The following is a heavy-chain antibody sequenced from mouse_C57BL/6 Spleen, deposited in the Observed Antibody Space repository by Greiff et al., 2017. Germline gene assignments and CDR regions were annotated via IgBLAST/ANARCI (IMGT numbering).Heavy chain of an antibody. Sequence: VQLQQSGPVLVKPGASVKMSCKASGYTFTDYYMNWVKQSHGQSLEWIGDINPYNGGTSYNQKFKGKATLTVDKSSSTAYMELNSLTSEDSAVYYCARRFITTVVSNVGGRGQGTTLTVS. CDR2: INPYNGGT. V-gene: IGHV1-19*01. J-gene: IGHJ2*01. D-gene: IGHD1-1*01. CDR3: ARRFITTVVSNVGG. CDR1: GYTFTDYY.